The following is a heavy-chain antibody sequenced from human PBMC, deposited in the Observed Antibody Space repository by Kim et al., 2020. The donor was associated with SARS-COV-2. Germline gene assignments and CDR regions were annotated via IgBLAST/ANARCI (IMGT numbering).Heavy chain of an antibody. CDR1: GYSFTSYW. CDR3: AREGLSTATVNQVGYYYYGMDV. Sequence: GESLKISCKGSGYSFTSYWIGWVRQMPGKGLEWMGIIYPGDSDTRYSPSFQGQVTISADKSISTAYLQWSSLKASDTAMYYCAREGLSTATVNQVGYYYYGMDVCGQGTTVTVSS. D-gene: IGHD4-17*01. CDR2: IYPGDSDT. J-gene: IGHJ6*02. V-gene: IGHV5-51*01.